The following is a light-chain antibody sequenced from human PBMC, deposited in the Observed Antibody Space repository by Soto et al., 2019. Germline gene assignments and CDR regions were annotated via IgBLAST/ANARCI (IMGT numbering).Light chain of an antibody. CDR3: QQRSNWPSIT. Sequence: IVLTQSPATLYFSPGERATLSCRASQSVSSSLAWYQQKPGQAPRLLIYDASNRATGIPARFSGSESGTDFTLTISSLEPEDFAVYYCQQRSNWPSITFGQGTRLEIK. CDR2: DAS. CDR1: QSVSSS. J-gene: IGKJ5*01. V-gene: IGKV3-11*01.